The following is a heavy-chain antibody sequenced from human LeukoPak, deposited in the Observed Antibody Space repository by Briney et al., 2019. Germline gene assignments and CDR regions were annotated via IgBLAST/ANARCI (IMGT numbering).Heavy chain of an antibody. V-gene: IGHV3-74*01. CDR1: GFTFSSYW. CDR3: ARANHYSDSIGYSLYYFDY. Sequence: GGSLRLSCAASGFTFSSYWMNWVRHAPGKGLVWVSRIASDGSSTTYADSVKGRFSISRDDAKNTLYLQMNSLRVEDTAVYYCARANHYSDSIGYSLYYFDYWGQGTLVTVSS. D-gene: IGHD3-22*01. CDR2: IASDGSST. J-gene: IGHJ4*02.